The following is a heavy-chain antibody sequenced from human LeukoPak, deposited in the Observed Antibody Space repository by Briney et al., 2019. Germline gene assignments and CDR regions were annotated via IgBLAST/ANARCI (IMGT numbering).Heavy chain of an antibody. CDR3: ARYGYSSGSLDY. V-gene: IGHV4-59*01. Sequence: SETLSLTCTVSGGSISSYYLSWIRQPPGKGLEWIGYIYYSGSTNYNPSLKSRVTIPVDTSKNQFSLKLSSVTAADTAVYYCARYGYSSGSLDYWGQGTLVTVSS. CDR1: GGSISSYY. CDR2: IYYSGST. D-gene: IGHD6-19*01. J-gene: IGHJ4*02.